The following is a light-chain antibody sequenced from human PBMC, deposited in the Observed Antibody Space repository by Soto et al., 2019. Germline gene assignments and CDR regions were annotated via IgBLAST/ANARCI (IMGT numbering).Light chain of an antibody. J-gene: IGKJ3*01. V-gene: IGKV1-39*01. CDR2: AAS. CDR3: QQTYCTPFT. CDR1: QSISSY. Sequence: DIQMTQSPSSLSASVGDRVTITCRASQSISSYLNWYQQKPGKAPKFLIYAASTLLSGVPSRFSGSGSGTDFTLTISSLQPEDFASYYCQQTYCTPFTFGPGTKVDIK.